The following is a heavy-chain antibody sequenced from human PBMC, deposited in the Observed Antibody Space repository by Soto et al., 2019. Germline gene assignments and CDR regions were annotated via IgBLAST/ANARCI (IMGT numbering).Heavy chain of an antibody. D-gene: IGHD2-8*01. V-gene: IGHV1-18*01. CDR2: ISAYNGNT. J-gene: IGHJ4*02. CDR3: ARDLAPEYLLGGEFLMSEVDDY. CDR1: GYTFTSYG. Sequence: ASVKVSCKASGYTFTSYGISWVRQAPGQGLEWMGWISAYNGNTNYAQKLQGRVTMTTDTSTSTAYMELRSLRSDDTAVYYCARDLAPEYLLGGEFLMSEVDDYWGQGTLVTAPQ.